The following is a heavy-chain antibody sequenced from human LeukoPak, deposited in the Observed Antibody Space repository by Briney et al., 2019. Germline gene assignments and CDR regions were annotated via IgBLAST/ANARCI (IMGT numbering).Heavy chain of an antibody. CDR3: ARAVGPTTYWGFDY. J-gene: IGHJ4*02. CDR1: GGSFSGYY. Sequence: SETLSLTCAVYGGSFSGYYWSWIRQPPGKGLEWIGEINHSGSTNYNPSLKSRVTISLDTSKNQFSLKLTSVTAADTAVYYCARAVGPTTYWGFDYWGRGTLVTVSS. V-gene: IGHV4-34*01. D-gene: IGHD1-26*01. CDR2: INHSGST.